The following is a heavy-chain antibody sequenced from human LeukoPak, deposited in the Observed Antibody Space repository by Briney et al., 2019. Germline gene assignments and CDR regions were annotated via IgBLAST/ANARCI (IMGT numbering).Heavy chain of an antibody. CDR2: INPNSGGT. CDR3: ARESHHCSGGSCYSSTYYYYYYMDV. D-gene: IGHD2-15*01. J-gene: IGHJ6*03. Sequence: ASVKVSCKASGYTFTGYYMHWVRQAPGQGLEWMGRINPNSGGTNYAQKFQGRVTMTRDTSISTAYMELSRLRSDDTAVYYCARESHHCSGGSCYSSTYYYYYYMDVWGKGTTVTVSS. V-gene: IGHV1-2*06. CDR1: GYTFTGYY.